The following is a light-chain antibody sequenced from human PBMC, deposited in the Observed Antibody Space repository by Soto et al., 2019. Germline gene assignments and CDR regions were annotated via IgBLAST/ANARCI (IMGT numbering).Light chain of an antibody. CDR1: QSVSSSY. J-gene: IGKJ1*01. Sequence: EIVLTQSPGTLSLSPGERATLSCRASQSVSSSYLAWYQQKPGQAPRILIYVASSRATGIPDRFSGSGSGTDFTLTISRLEPEDFAVYYCQQYGSSPPTFGQGTKVEIK. V-gene: IGKV3-20*01. CDR2: VAS. CDR3: QQYGSSPPT.